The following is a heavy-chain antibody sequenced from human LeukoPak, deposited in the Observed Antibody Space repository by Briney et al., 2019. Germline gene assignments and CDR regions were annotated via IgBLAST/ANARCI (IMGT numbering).Heavy chain of an antibody. V-gene: IGHV7-4-1*01. CDR1: GYSFTPYS. Sequence: GASVKVSCKASGYSFTPYSINWVRQAPGLGLEWMGYINTNSGNPTYAQGFTGRFVFSLDASVSTTYMEIYSLRADDTAVYYCARDRASGSYDYWGQGTLVTVSS. D-gene: IGHD1-26*01. J-gene: IGHJ4*02. CDR3: ARDRASGSYDY. CDR2: INTNSGNP.